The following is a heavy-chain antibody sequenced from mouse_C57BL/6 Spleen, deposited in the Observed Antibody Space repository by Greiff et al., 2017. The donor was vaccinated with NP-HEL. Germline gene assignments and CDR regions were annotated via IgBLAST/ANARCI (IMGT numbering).Heavy chain of an antibody. CDR3: ARRDYDGAMDY. Sequence: EVQVVESGGGLVKPGGSLKLSCAASGFTFSDYGMHWVRQAPEKGLEWVAYISSGSSTIYYADTVKGRFTISRDNAKNTLFLQMTSLMSEDTAMYYCARRDYDGAMDYWGQGTSVTVSS. CDR2: ISSGSSTI. J-gene: IGHJ4*01. D-gene: IGHD2-4*01. V-gene: IGHV5-17*01. CDR1: GFTFSDYG.